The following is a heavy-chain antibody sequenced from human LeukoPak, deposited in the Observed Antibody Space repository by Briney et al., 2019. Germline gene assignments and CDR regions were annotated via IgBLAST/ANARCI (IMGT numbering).Heavy chain of an antibody. CDR1: GWSIRRGTYY. CDR2: ALSPGST. D-gene: IGHD2-2*01. V-gene: IGHV4-61*02. J-gene: IGHJ6*03. Sequence: SQTLSLTCSVSGWSIRRGTYYWSWIRQPAGKGLEWIGRALSPGSTDFNSFDYNPSFKSRVSMSFDTAKNQLFLKVTSVTAADTAVYYCARDRRWHCSSTSCYFDYYYYMDVWGKGTTVTVSS. CDR3: ARDRRWHCSSTSCYFDYYYYMDV.